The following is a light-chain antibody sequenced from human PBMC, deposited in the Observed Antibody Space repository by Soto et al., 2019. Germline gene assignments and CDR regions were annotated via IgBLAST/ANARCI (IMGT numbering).Light chain of an antibody. CDR3: QSYDSSLSGSNWV. Sequence: QSVLTQPPSASGTPGQRVTISCSGSSSNIGINYVYWYQQFPGTAPKLLIYTNTNRPSGVPDRFSGSKSGTSASLAITGLQAEDEADYYCQSYDSSLSGSNWVFGGGTKLTVL. CDR1: SSNIGINY. CDR2: TNT. V-gene: IGLV1-40*01. J-gene: IGLJ3*02.